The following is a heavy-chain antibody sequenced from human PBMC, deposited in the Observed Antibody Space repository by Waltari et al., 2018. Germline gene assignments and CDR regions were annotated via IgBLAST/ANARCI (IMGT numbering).Heavy chain of an antibody. CDR3: ARAKGGAVTMDV. J-gene: IGHJ6*03. V-gene: IGHV4-34*01. CDR1: GGSFSGYY. D-gene: IGHD3-16*01. Sequence: QVQLQQWGAGLLKPSETLSLTCAVYGGSFSGYYWSWIRQPPGKGLEWIGEINHSGSTNYNPSLKSRVTISVDTSKNQFSLKLSSVTAADTAVYYCARAKGGAVTMDVWGKGTTVTISS. CDR2: INHSGST.